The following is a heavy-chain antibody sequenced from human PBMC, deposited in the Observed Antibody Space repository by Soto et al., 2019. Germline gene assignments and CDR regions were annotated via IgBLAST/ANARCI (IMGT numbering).Heavy chain of an antibody. D-gene: IGHD2-2*01. J-gene: IGHJ4*02. CDR2: IKQDGSER. CDR1: GFTFSTYW. CDR3: ASDHDPAQPPSENCIKNNCYAGSLGH. V-gene: IGHV3-7*01. Sequence: GGSLRLSCAASGFTFSTYWMTWVRQAPGKGLEWVANIKQDGSERHYVDSVKGRFTISRDNAGNSLYLQMNSLRAEDTAVYYCASDHDPAQPPSENCIKNNCYAGSLGHWGQGTLVTVSS.